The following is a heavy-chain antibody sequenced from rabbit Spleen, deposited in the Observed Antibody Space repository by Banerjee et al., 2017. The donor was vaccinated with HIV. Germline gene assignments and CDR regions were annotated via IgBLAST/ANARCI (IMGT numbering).Heavy chain of an antibody. D-gene: IGHD8-1*01. CDR3: ARDTGSSFSSYGMDL. J-gene: IGHJ6*01. CDR2: IAGSSSGFT. Sequence: QSLEESGGDLVKPGASLTLTCRASGFSFSSSDYMCWVRQAPGKGLEWISCIAGSSSGFTYSATWAKGRFTCSKTSSTTVTLQMTSLTVADMATYFCARDTGSSFSSYGMDLWGPGTLVTVS. V-gene: IGHV1S40*01. CDR1: GFSFSSSDY.